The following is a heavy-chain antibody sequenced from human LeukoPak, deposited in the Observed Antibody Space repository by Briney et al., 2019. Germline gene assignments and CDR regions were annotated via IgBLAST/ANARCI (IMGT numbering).Heavy chain of an antibody. CDR2: IIPMFGTA. CDR3: ARDVPAARIGAFDI. D-gene: IGHD2-2*01. Sequence: SVKVSCKASGGTFSSYAISWVRQAPGQGLEWMGGIIPMFGTANYAQKFQGRVTITTDESTSTAYMELSSLRSEDTAVYYCARDVPAARIGAFDIWGQGTMVTVSS. V-gene: IGHV1-69*05. J-gene: IGHJ3*02. CDR1: GGTFSSYA.